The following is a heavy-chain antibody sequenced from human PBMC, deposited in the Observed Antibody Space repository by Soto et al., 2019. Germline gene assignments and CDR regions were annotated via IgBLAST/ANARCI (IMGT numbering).Heavy chain of an antibody. Sequence: SETLSLTCTVFAGSINGYYWSWIRQPAGKGLEWIGYIYHSGSTHYNPSLKSRVTVSLDTSKNQFSLKLSSVTAADTAVFYCASFWLSDYHFDYWGQGTLVTVSS. J-gene: IGHJ4*02. D-gene: IGHD3-3*01. CDR1: AGSINGYY. CDR3: ASFWLSDYHFDY. CDR2: IYHSGST. V-gene: IGHV4-59*01.